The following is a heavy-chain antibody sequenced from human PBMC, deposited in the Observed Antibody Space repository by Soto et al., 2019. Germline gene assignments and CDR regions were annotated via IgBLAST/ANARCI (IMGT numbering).Heavy chain of an antibody. D-gene: IGHD2-2*01. V-gene: IGHV1-69*12. CDR3: ARHVPAAGYYYGMDV. CDR2: IIPIFGTA. CDR1: GGTFSSYA. J-gene: IGHJ6*02. Sequence: QVQLVQSGAEVKKPGYSVKVSCKASGGTFSSYAISWVRQAPGQGLEWMGGIIPIFGTANYAQKFQGRVTITADESTSTAYMEVSSLRSEDTAVYYCARHVPAAGYYYGMDVWGQGTTVTVSS.